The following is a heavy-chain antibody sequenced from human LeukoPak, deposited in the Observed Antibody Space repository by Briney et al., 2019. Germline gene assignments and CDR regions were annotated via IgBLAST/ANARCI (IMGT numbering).Heavy chain of an antibody. CDR2: ISWNSGSI. J-gene: IGHJ6*02. CDR1: GFTFDDYA. D-gene: IGHD1-26*01. CDR3: AKDISPGEWELLMYGMDV. V-gene: IGHV3-9*01. Sequence: QPGGSLRLSCAASGFTFDDYAMHWVRQAPGKGLEWVSGISWNSGSIGYADSVKGRFTISRDNAKNSLYLQMNSLRAEDTALYYCAKDISPGEWELLMYGMDVWGQGTTVTVSS.